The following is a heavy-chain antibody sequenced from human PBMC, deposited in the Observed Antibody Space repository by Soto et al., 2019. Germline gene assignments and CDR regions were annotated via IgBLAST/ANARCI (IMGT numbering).Heavy chain of an antibody. CDR2: ISYDGSNK. V-gene: IGHV3-30*18. D-gene: IGHD6-19*01. J-gene: IGHJ2*01. CDR1: GFTFSSYG. CDR3: AKAVAVGGDDEWWYFDL. Sequence: ESGGGVVQPGRSLRLSCAASGFTFSSYGMHWVRQAPGKGLEWVAVISYDGSNKYYADSVKGRFTISRDNSKNTLYLQMNSLRAEDTAVYYCAKAVAVGGDDEWWYFDLWGRGTLVTVSS.